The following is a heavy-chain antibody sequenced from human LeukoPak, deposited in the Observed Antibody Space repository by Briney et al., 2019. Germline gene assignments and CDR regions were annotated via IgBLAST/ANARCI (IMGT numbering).Heavy chain of an antibody. D-gene: IGHD2-2*01. Sequence: VQPGRSLRPSCAASGFTFSSYAMHWVRQAPGKGLEWVAVISYDGSNKYYADSVKGRFTISRDNSKKTLFLQMNSLRAEDTAVYYCAKDLAPAAYWGQGTLVTVSS. CDR2: ISYDGSNK. J-gene: IGHJ4*02. V-gene: IGHV3-30-3*01. CDR1: GFTFSSYA. CDR3: AKDLAPAAY.